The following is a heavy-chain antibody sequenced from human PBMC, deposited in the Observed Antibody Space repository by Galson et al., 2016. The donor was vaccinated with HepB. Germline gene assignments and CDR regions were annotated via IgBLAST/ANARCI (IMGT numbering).Heavy chain of an antibody. CDR2: ISWDGGST. J-gene: IGHJ4*02. V-gene: IGHV3-43*01. CDR3: AKDISRELPGPIDH. Sequence: SLRLSCASSGFVFAEYTMYSVRHRPGKGREFVSLISWDGGSTYYYYSVRGRFSTSRDDTKNALHLQMNSLRPEDTAFYYCAKDISRELPGPIDHWGQGALVIVSS. CDR1: GFVFAEYT. D-gene: IGHD3-10*01.